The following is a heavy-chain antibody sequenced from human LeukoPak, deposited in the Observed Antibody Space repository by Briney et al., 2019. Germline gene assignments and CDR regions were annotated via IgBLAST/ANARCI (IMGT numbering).Heavy chain of an antibody. CDR1: GYSISSGYY. V-gene: IGHV4-38-2*01. CDR2: IYHSGST. J-gene: IGHJ4*02. CDR3: ARSGYYPFDY. D-gene: IGHD3-3*01. Sequence: SETLSLTCAVSGYSISSGYYWGWIRQPPVKGLEWIGSIYHSGSTYYNPSLKSRVTISVDTSKNQFSLKLSSVTAADMAVYYCARSGYYPFDYWGQGTLVTVSS.